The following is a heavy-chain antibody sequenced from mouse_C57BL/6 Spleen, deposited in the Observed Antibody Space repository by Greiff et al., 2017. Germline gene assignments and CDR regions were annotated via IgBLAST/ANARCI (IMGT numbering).Heavy chain of an antibody. CDR2: IYPGDGDT. CDR1: GYAFSSSW. J-gene: IGHJ4*01. CDR3: ARGVGITTVVATENAMDD. Sequence: QVQLQQPGPELVKPGASVKISCKASGYAFSSSWMNWVKQRPGQRLEWIGRIYPGDGDTNYNEKFKGKTTLTPDKSSSTAYMQLSSLTSEDSAVYCYARGVGITTVVATENAMDDWGQGTSVTVSS. D-gene: IGHD1-1*01. V-gene: IGHV1-82*01.